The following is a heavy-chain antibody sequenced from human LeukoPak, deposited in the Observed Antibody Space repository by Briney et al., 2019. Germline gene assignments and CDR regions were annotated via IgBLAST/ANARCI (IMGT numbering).Heavy chain of an antibody. D-gene: IGHD4-11*01. Sequence: PSETLSLTCTVSGGSISSSSYYWGWVRQPPGKGLEWIGSLYYSGSTYYNPSLKSRVTISVDTSKNQFSLKSSSVTAADTAVYYCARRAVTMGAFDMWGQGTMVTVSS. J-gene: IGHJ3*02. V-gene: IGHV4-39*01. CDR3: ARRAVTMGAFDM. CDR1: GGSISSSSYY. CDR2: LYYSGST.